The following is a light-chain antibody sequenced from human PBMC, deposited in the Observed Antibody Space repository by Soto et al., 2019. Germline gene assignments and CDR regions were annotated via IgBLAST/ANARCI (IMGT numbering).Light chain of an antibody. V-gene: IGKV2-30*02. CDR3: LQGTHWPPT. CDR1: QSLVHSDGNTY. Sequence: EVLMTQSPLSLPVTLGQPASISCRSSQSLVHSDGNTYLNWFQQRPGQSPRRLIYKVSSRDSGVPDRFSGSGSGTDFTLKISRVEAEDVGVYYCLQGTHWPPTFGGGTKVEIK. CDR2: KVS. J-gene: IGKJ4*01.